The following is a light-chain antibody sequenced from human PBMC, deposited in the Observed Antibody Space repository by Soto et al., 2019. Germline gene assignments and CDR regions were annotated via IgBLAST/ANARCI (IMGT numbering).Light chain of an antibody. J-gene: IGKJ2*01. CDR1: QNVGDTY. Sequence: EIVLTQSPGTLSLSPGERATLSCRASQNVGDTYLAWYQQKPGQAPRLLIYGASNRATGIPDRFRGSGYGTDFTLTINRVEPEDLAVYYCQHHDTSPFTFGQGTRLEIK. CDR2: GAS. V-gene: IGKV3-20*01. CDR3: QHHDTSPFT.